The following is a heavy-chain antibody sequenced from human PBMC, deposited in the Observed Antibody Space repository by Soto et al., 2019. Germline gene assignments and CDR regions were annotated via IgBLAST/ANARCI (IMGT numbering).Heavy chain of an antibody. J-gene: IGHJ6*02. CDR3: ASPGLSSPGLQATYYSGMDV. Sequence: QVQLVQSGAEVKKPGSSVKVSCKASGGTFSSYAISWVRQAPGQGLEWMGGIIPIFGTANYAQKFQGRVTITADESTSTAYMELSRLRSEDTAVSYCASPGLSSPGLQATYYSGMDVWGQGTTVTVSS. V-gene: IGHV1-69*01. CDR1: GGTFSSYA. CDR2: IIPIFGTA. D-gene: IGHD6-6*01.